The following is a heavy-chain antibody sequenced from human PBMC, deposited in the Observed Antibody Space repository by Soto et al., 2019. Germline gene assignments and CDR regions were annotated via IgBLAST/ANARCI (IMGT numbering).Heavy chain of an antibody. V-gene: IGHV3-74*03. Sequence: EVRLVESGGDLVQPGGSLRLSCAASGFTFSGHWMHWVRQVPGKGLEWVSRINTDGGSSAYADSVKGRFTISRDNAKNTLYLQTNGLRAEDTAVYYCAREAGYCSRTSCYRRAFDTWGQGTTVTVSS. J-gene: IGHJ3*02. CDR1: GFTFSGHW. D-gene: IGHD2-2*01. CDR3: AREAGYCSRTSCYRRAFDT. CDR2: INTDGGSS.